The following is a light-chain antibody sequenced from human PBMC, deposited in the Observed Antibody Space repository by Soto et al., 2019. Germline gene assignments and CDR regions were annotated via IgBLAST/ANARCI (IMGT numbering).Light chain of an antibody. CDR2: GNS. J-gene: IGLJ2*01. CDR3: QSFDSSLSGSV. Sequence: QSVLTQSPSVSGAPGQRVTISCTGSSSNIGAGYDVHWYQQLPGTAPKLLIYGNSNRPSGVPDRFSGSKSGTSASLAITGLQAEDEADYYCQSFDSSLSGSVFGGGTQLIVL. V-gene: IGLV1-40*01. CDR1: SSNIGAGYD.